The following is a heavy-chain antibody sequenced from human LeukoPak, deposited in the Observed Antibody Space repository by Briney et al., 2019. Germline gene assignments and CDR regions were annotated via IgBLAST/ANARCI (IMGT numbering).Heavy chain of an antibody. CDR2: IYTSGST. V-gene: IGHV4-4*09. J-gene: IGHJ5*02. D-gene: IGHD1-1*01. Sequence: SETLSLTCTVSGGSISSYYWSWIRQPPGKGLEWIGYIYTSGSTNYNPSLKSRVTISVDTSKNQFSLKLSSVSAADTAVYYCARQGTTGNWFDPWGQGTLVTVSS. CDR3: ARQGTTGNWFDP. CDR1: GGSISSYY.